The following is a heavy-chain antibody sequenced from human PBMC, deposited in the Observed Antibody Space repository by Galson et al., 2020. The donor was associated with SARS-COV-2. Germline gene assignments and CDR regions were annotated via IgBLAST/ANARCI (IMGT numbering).Heavy chain of an antibody. CDR1: GGSISGFY. Sequence: SETLSLTCTVSGGSISGFYWSWIRQPPGKGLEWIGYIYYSGGTNYNPSPKSRVTISVDMSKNQFSLKLSSVTAADTAVYYCARGVNYYDGSGYYLNWYFDLWGRGTLVTVYS. J-gene: IGHJ2*01. CDR2: IYYSGGT. V-gene: IGHV4-59*01. CDR3: ARGVNYYDGSGYYLNWYFDL. D-gene: IGHD3-22*01.